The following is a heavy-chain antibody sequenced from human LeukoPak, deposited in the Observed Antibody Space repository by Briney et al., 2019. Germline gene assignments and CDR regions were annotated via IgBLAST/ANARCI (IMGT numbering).Heavy chain of an antibody. CDR1: GFTFSDYY. Sequence: GGSLRLSCAASGFTFSDYYMSWIRQALGKVLEWVSYISSSGSTIYYADSVKGRFTISRDNAKNSLYLQMNSLRAEDTAVYYCARETTITMVRGVNLWGQGTLVTVSS. J-gene: IGHJ4*02. D-gene: IGHD3-10*01. V-gene: IGHV3-11*04. CDR2: ISSSGSTI. CDR3: ARETTITMVRGVNL.